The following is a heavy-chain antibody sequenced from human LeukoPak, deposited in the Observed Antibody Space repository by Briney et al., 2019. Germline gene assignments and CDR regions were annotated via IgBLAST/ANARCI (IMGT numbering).Heavy chain of an antibody. CDR3: ARDNSVGDNAWWFDP. CDR2: INPTGGST. D-gene: IGHD1-26*01. J-gene: IGHJ5*02. CDR1: GYTLTSYY. V-gene: IGHV1-46*01. Sequence: EASVKVSCKASGYTLTSYYMHWVRQAPGQGLEWMGLINPTGGSTGYAQKFQGRVTMTRDMSTSTDYMELSSLRSEDTAIYYCARDNSVGDNAWWFDPWGQGTLVTVSS.